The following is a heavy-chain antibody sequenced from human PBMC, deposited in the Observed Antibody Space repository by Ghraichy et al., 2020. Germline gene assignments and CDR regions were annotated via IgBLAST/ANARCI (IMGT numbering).Heavy chain of an antibody. CDR1: GFTVSSYG. V-gene: IGHV3-23*01. J-gene: IGHJ1*01. Sequence: GGSRRLSCAASGFTVSSYGMSGVRQAPGKGLEWVSAISGSGGNTYYADSVKGRFTFSRDNSKNTLYLQMNSLRAEDTAVYYCAQDVGRGGGSCFHHWGQGTLVTVTS. D-gene: IGHD2-15*01. CDR3: AQDVGRGGGSCFHH. CDR2: ISGSGGNT.